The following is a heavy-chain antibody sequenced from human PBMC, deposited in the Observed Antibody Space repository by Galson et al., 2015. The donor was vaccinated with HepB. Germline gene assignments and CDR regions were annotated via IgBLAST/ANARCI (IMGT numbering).Heavy chain of an antibody. D-gene: IGHD6-13*01. CDR3: AGGVLYSSSRYYYGMDV. Sequence: SCKASGYTFTSYYMHWVRQAPGQGLEWMGIINPSGGSTSYAQKFQGRVTMTRDTSTSTVYMELSSLRSEDTAVYYCAGGVLYSSSRYYYGMDVWGQGTTVTVSS. J-gene: IGHJ6*02. CDR1: GYTFTSYY. CDR2: INPSGGST. V-gene: IGHV1-46*01.